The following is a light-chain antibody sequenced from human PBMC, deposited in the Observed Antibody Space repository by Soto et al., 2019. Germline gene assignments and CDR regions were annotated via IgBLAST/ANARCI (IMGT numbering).Light chain of an antibody. J-gene: IGKJ1*01. V-gene: IGKV1-39*01. Sequence: DIQLTQSPSSLSSSLGDRVTITCRASQSISTYLNWYQHKPGEAPKLLVYDSSTLQTGVPSRFSGSGFGAEFTLTISGLQPEDFATYYCQQSYNNPTWTFGQWTKVDI. CDR1: QSISTY. CDR2: DSS. CDR3: QQSYNNPTWT.